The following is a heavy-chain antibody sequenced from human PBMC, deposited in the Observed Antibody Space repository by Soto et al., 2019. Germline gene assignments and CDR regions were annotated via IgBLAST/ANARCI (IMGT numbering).Heavy chain of an antibody. J-gene: IGHJ2*01. D-gene: IGHD4-17*01. CDR1: GGSISSYY. Sequence: PSETLSLTCTVSGGSISSYYWSWIRQPPGKGLEWIGYIYYSWSTNYNPSLKSRVTISVDTSKNQFSLKLSSVTSADSAVYYCARADYGDYGYFDLWGRGTLVTVSS. CDR2: IYYSWST. V-gene: IGHV4-59*01. CDR3: ARADYGDYGYFDL.